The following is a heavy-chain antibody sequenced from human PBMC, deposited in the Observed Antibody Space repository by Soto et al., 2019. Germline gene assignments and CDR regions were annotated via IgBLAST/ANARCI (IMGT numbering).Heavy chain of an antibody. V-gene: IGHV1-2*02. CDR3: ARGYSYGYAAIY. Sequence: SVEVACTASGYTFTGYYMHWVRQNPGQGLEWMGWINPNSGGTNYAQKFQGRVTMRRDTSISTAYMELSRLRSDDTAVYYCARGYSYGYAAIYWGQGTLVTVSS. CDR1: GYTFTGYY. CDR2: INPNSGGT. D-gene: IGHD5-18*01. J-gene: IGHJ4*02.